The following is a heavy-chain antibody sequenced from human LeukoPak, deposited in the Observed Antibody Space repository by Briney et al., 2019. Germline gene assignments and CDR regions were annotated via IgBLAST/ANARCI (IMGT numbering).Heavy chain of an antibody. CDR1: GGPISSYY. V-gene: IGHV4-4*07. CDR3: ASSHYYDSSGYSYGY. J-gene: IGHJ4*02. D-gene: IGHD3-22*01. Sequence: SETLSLTCTVSGGPISSYYWSWIRQPAGKGLEWIGRIYTSGSTNYNPSLKSRVTMSVDTSKNQFSLKLSSVTAADTAVYYCASSHYYDSSGYSYGYWGQGTLVTVSS. CDR2: IYTSGST.